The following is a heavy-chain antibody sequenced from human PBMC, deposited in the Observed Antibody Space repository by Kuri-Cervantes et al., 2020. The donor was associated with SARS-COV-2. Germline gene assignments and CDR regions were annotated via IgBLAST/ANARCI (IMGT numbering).Heavy chain of an antibody. CDR1: GFTFADYW. CDR2: IKYDEREK. CDR3: AIDKGRGAFDH. Sequence: GESLKISCSVSGFTFADYWMAWVRQAPGGGLETVANIKYDEREKHHLDSVKGRFTISKDNAKTSVYLQMTSLRAEDTALYYCAIDKGRGAFDHWGQGTLVTVSS. J-gene: IGHJ4*02. D-gene: IGHD6-25*01. V-gene: IGHV3-7*01.